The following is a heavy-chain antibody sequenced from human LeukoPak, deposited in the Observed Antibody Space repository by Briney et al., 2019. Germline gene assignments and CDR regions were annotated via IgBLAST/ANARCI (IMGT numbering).Heavy chain of an antibody. CDR2: IYSGGST. Sequence: PGGSLRLSCAASGFTVNSNSMRWVRQAPGKGLEWDSIIYSGGSTYYADSVKGRFTISRDNSKNTLYLQMNSLRAEDTAVYYCARGACSSTSCGDYWGQGTLVTVSS. CDR1: GFTVNSNS. V-gene: IGHV3-53*01. J-gene: IGHJ4*02. CDR3: ARGACSSTSCGDY. D-gene: IGHD2-2*01.